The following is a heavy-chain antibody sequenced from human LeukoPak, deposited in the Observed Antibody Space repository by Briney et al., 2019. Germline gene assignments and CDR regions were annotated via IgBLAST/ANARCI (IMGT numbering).Heavy chain of an antibody. J-gene: IGHJ4*02. CDR3: AKRDSSGYYYFDY. CDR2: IGGTSGST. Sequence: GGSLRLSCAASGFTFSSYAMSWVRQAPGGGLEWVSAIGGTSGSTYYADSVKGRFTISRGNSKNTLYLQMNSLRAEDTAVYYCAKRDSSGYYYFDYWGQGTLVTVSS. D-gene: IGHD3-22*01. CDR1: GFTFSSYA. V-gene: IGHV3-23*01.